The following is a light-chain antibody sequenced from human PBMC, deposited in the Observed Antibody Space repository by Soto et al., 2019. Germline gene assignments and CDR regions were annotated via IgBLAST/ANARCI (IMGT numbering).Light chain of an antibody. J-gene: IGLJ1*01. V-gene: IGLV2-14*01. Sequence: QSVLTQPASVSGSPGQSITISCPGTSSEVSGYNYVSWYQQHPGKAPKLMIYDVSNRPSGVSNRFSGSKSGNTASLTISGLQAEDEADYYCSSYTSSSTPFYVFGTGTKVTVL. CDR2: DVS. CDR1: SSEVSGYNY. CDR3: SSYTSSSTPFYV.